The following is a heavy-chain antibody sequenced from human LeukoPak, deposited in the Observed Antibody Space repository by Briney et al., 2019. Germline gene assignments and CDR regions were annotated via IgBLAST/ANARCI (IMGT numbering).Heavy chain of an antibody. CDR2: ISSSDRTI. J-gene: IGHJ4*02. CDR3: ARRAGAYSHPYDY. CDR1: GFTFSSYG. D-gene: IGHD4/OR15-4a*01. V-gene: IGHV3-48*04. Sequence: GGSLRLSCAASGFTFSSYGMHWVRQAPGKGLEWVSYISSSDRTIYNAESVKGRFTISRDNAKNSLYLQMNSLRAEDTAVYYCARRAGAYSHPYDYWGQGTLVTVSS.